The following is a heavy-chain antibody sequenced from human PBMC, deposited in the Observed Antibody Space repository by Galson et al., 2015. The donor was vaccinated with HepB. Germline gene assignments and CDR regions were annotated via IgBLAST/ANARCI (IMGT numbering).Heavy chain of an antibody. CDR2: ISVSGGNT. CDR3: AKTYCSGGSCLHDGFNI. J-gene: IGHJ3*02. CDR1: AFTFSSYA. D-gene: IGHD2-15*01. V-gene: IGHV3-23*01. Sequence: SLRLSCAASAFTFSSYAMSWVRQAPGKGPEWVSAISVSGGNTYYADSVKGRFTISRDNSKNTLFLQMNSLRAEDTAVYYCAKTYCSGGSCLHDGFNIWGQGTMVTVSS.